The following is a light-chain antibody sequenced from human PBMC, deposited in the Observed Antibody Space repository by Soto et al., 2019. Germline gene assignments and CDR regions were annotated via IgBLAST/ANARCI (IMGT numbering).Light chain of an antibody. CDR1: QSVSSNY. J-gene: IGKJ2*01. CDR2: GAS. Sequence: EIVLTQSPGTLSLSPGERATLSCRASQSVSSNYLAWYQQKPGQAPRLLIYGASSSATGIPDRFSGSGSRTDFTLTISRLEPEDFAVYYCQQYGSSLGTFGQGTKLEIK. CDR3: QQYGSSLGT. V-gene: IGKV3-20*01.